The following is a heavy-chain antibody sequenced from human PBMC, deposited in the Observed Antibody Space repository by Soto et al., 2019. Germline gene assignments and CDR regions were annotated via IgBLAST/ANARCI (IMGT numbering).Heavy chain of an antibody. Sequence: EVQLLESGGGLVQPGGSLRLSCAASGFTFSSYAMSWVRQAPGKGLEWVSAISGSGGSTYYADSVKGRFTISRDNSKNTLYRQMNSLRAEDTAVYYCAKSPGATVTTNWFDPWGPGTLVTVSS. CDR3: AKSPGATVTTNWFDP. D-gene: IGHD4-17*01. J-gene: IGHJ5*02. CDR2: ISGSGGST. V-gene: IGHV3-23*01. CDR1: GFTFSSYA.